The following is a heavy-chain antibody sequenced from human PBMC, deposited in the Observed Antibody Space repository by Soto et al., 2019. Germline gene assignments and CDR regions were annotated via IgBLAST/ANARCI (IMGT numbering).Heavy chain of an antibody. Sequence: EVQLVESGGGLVQPGGSLRLSCAASGFTFSSYWISWVRQAPGKGLEWVANIKQDGSEKYYVDSVKGRFTISRDNAKNSLYLQMNSLRAEDTAVYYCARDRANGVCSICYYGMDVWGQGTTVTVSS. D-gene: IGHD2-8*01. CDR2: IKQDGSEK. CDR1: GFTFSSYW. J-gene: IGHJ6*02. CDR3: ARDRANGVCSICYYGMDV. V-gene: IGHV3-7*01.